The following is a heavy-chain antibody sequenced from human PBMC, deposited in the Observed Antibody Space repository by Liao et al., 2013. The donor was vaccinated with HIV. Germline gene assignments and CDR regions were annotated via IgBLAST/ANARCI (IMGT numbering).Heavy chain of an antibody. V-gene: IGHV4-59*01. Sequence: QVQLQESGPGLVKPSETLSLTCTVSGGSISSYYWSWIRQPPGKGLEWIGEINHSGSTNYNPSLKSRVTISVDTSKNQFSLKLSSVTAADTAVYYCARAAAGIPPXYWGQGTLVTVSS. CDR3: ARAAAGIPPXY. D-gene: IGHD6-13*01. J-gene: IGHJ4*02. CDR1: GGSISSYY. CDR2: INHSGST.